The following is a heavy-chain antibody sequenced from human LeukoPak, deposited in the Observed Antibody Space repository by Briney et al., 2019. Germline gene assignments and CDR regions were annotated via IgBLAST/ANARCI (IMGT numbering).Heavy chain of an antibody. D-gene: IGHD3-3*01. J-gene: IGHJ4*02. Sequence: GGSLRLSCAASVFTFSSYSMNWGRQAPGKGLERVSYISSSSSTIYYADSVKGRFTISRDNAKNSLYLQMTSLRAEDTAVYYCARDLRYDFWSGYAPSDYWGQGTLVTVSS. CDR1: VFTFSSYS. CDR3: ARDLRYDFWSGYAPSDY. CDR2: ISSSSSTI. V-gene: IGHV3-48*01.